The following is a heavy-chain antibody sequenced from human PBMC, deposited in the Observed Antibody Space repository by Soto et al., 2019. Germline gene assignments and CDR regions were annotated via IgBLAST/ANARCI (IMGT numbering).Heavy chain of an antibody. V-gene: IGHV4-39*01. CDR3: AVPAASVAGASGSYYYYGMDV. CDR1: GDSISSSSYY. Sequence: PSETLSLTCTVSGDSISSSSYYWGWIRQPPGKGLEWIGYIYYSGSPYYNPSLKSRVTISVDTSKNQFSLKLSSVTAADTAVYYCAVPAASVAGASGSYYYYGMDVWGKGTTVT. CDR2: IYYSGSP. J-gene: IGHJ6*04. D-gene: IGHD6-19*01.